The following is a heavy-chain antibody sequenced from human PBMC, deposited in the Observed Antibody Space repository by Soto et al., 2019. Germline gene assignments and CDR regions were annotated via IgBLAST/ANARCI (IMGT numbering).Heavy chain of an antibody. CDR1: GFTFSSYD. D-gene: IGHD2-2*01. Sequence: GYLRNYCSASGFTFSSYDMQWVRQATGKSLEWVSTIGTTGDTYYPGSVKGRFTISRENAKNSLYLQMNSLRAGDTAVYYCARGQTPYCSSTTCSTYYYYGMDVWGQGT. CDR2: IGTTGDT. CDR3: ARGQTPYCSSTTCSTYYYYGMDV. J-gene: IGHJ6*02. V-gene: IGHV3-13*01.